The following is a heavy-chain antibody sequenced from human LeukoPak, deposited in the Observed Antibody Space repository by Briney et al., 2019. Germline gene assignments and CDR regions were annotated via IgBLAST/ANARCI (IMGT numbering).Heavy chain of an antibody. J-gene: IGHJ6*03. D-gene: IGHD3-10*01. CDR1: GGTFSSYA. CDR3: ARGRAVRGVTHYYYYYMDV. Sequence: SAKVSCKASGGTFSSYAISWVRQAPGQGLEWMGGIIPIFGTANYAQKFQGRVTITTDESTSTAYMELSSLRSEDTAVYYCARGRAVRGVTHYYYYYMDVRGKGTTVTVSS. V-gene: IGHV1-69*05. CDR2: IIPIFGTA.